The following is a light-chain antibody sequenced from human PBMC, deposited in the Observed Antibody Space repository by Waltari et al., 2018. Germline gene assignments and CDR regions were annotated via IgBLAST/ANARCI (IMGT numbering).Light chain of an antibody. CDR2: DTS. J-gene: IGKJ4*01. CDR3: QQRANWPLT. Sequence: IVLTQSPGTLSFSPGERATLSCRASQSVTRYLAWYQQKPGLAPRLLIYDTSNRATGIPARFIGSGSGTDFSLTITSLESEDFAVYYCQQRANWPLTFGGGTKVEIK. V-gene: IGKV3-11*01. CDR1: QSVTRY.